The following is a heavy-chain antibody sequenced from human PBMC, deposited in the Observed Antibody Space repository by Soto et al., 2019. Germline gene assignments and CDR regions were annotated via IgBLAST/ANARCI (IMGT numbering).Heavy chain of an antibody. D-gene: IGHD3-22*01. Sequence: QLQLQESGPGLVKPSETLSLTCTVSGGSISSSSYYWGWIRQPPGKGLEWIGSIYYSGSTYYNPSLKSRVTISVDTSKNQFSLKLSSVTAADTAVYYCATQTRIVVGTAWFDPWGQGTLVTVSS. CDR2: IYYSGST. CDR1: GGSISSSSYY. V-gene: IGHV4-39*01. J-gene: IGHJ5*02. CDR3: ATQTRIVVGTAWFDP.